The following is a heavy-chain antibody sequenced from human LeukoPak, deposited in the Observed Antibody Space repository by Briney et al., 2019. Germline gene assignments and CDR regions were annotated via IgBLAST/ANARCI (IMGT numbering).Heavy chain of an antibody. V-gene: IGHV3-23*01. J-gene: IGHJ4*02. Sequence: GGSLRLSCAASGFTFSSSAMSWVRQAPGKGLEWVSAISNNGGYTYYADSVQGRFTISRDNSKNTLYLQMNSLRAEDTAVYYCASPKGDYYDSSEWVFDYWGQGTLVTVSS. D-gene: IGHD3-22*01. CDR2: ISNNGGYT. CDR3: ASPKGDYYDSSEWVFDY. CDR1: GFTFSSSA.